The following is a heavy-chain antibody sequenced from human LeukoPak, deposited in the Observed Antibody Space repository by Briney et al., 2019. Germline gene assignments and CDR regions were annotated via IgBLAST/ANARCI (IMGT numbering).Heavy chain of an antibody. V-gene: IGHV1-2*02. Sequence: APVKVSCKASGYTFTDFYIHWVRQAPGQGLEWMGWINPNSGGTNYAQKFQGRVTMTRDTSISTAYIELSRLGSDDTAVYYCARVAVLMLYGSSFYYFDYWGQGALVTVSS. CDR1: GYTFTDFY. J-gene: IGHJ4*02. CDR2: INPNSGGT. D-gene: IGHD2-8*01. CDR3: ARVAVLMLYGSSFYYFDY.